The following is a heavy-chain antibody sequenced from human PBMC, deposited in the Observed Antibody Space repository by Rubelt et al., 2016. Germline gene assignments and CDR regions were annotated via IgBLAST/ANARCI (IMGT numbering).Heavy chain of an antibody. CDR2: ISSGSNTI. D-gene: IGHD3-16*02. CDR3: ASNSRGSYLYNYFDY. CDR1: GFTFSSCS. Sequence: GGSLRVSCAASGFTFSSCSMNWVRQAPGKGLEWVSYISSGSNTIYYADSVKGRFTISRDNAKNSLYLQMNSLRAEDTAVYYCASNSRGSYLYNYFDYWGQGTLVTVSS. J-gene: IGHJ4*02. V-gene: IGHV3-48*04.